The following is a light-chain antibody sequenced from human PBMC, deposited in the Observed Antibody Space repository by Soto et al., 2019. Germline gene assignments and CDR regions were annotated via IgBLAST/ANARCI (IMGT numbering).Light chain of an antibody. CDR2: GAS. Sequence: EIVMTQSPATLSVSPGERATLSCRASQSVSSSLAWYQQKPGQAPRLLIYGASSRATGIPARFSGSGSGTEFTLTISSLQPEDFAVYYCQQYDSSPRTFGQGTKVDIK. V-gene: IGKV3-15*01. J-gene: IGKJ1*01. CDR1: QSVSSS. CDR3: QQYDSSPRT.